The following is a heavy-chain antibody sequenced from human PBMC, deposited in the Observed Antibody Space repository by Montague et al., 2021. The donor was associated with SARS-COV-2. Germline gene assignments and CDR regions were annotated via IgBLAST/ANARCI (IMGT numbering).Heavy chain of an antibody. CDR2: INHRGTS. CDR1: GGSFSDNY. CDR3: ARGQGGYGTFDI. V-gene: IGHV4-34*01. D-gene: IGHD5-12*01. Sequence: SETLSLTCAVYGGSFSDNYWSWIRKPPGKGLEWIGEINHRGTSNYNPSLKSRVSISVDTSKNQFSLYLGSVTAADTAVYYCARGQGGYGTFDIWGQGTMVTVSS. J-gene: IGHJ3*02.